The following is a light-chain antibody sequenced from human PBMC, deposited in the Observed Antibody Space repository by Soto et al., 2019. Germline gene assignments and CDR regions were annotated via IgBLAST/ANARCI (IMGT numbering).Light chain of an antibody. V-gene: IGLV2-8*01. Sequence: QSALTQPPSASGSPGQSVTISCTGTSSDVGTYNSVSWYQQHPGKTPKFMIYEVSKRPSGVPDRFSGSKSGNTASLTVSGLQAEDEADYYCFSYAGSYKWIFGGGTKLTVL. J-gene: IGLJ2*01. CDR2: EVS. CDR1: SSDVGTYNS. CDR3: FSYAGSYKWI.